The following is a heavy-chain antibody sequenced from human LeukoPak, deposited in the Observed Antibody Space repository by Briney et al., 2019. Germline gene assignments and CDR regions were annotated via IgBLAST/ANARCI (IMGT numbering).Heavy chain of an antibody. CDR1: GFTFSSYA. J-gene: IGHJ4*02. D-gene: IGHD3-22*01. CDR3: ARSRGATGFYWVDY. CDR2: ICGCSGTT. V-gene: IGHV3-23*01. Sequence: PGGSLRLSCAASGFTFSSYAMNWVRQAPGKGLEWVSAICGCSGTTYYADSVKGRFTISRDNSKNTLYLQMNSLRDEDTAVYYCARSRGATGFYWVDYWGQGTLVTVSS.